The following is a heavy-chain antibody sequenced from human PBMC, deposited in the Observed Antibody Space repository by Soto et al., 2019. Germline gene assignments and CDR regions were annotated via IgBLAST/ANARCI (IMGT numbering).Heavy chain of an antibody. J-gene: IGHJ4*02. V-gene: IGHV4-30-2*01. CDR2: IFHSGST. CDR1: GGSISSGGYS. D-gene: IGHD6-19*01. Sequence: PSETLSLTCAVSGGSISSGGYSWSWIRQPPGKGLEWIGYIFHSGSTYYNPSLRSRVSMSVDGSNNQFSLELTSVSAADTAVYFCARRHYSGWLDYWGQGTLVTVSS. CDR3: ARRHYSGWLDY.